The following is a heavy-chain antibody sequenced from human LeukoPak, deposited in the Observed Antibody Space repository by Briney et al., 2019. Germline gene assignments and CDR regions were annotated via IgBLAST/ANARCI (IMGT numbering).Heavy chain of an antibody. CDR3: ARHRGSSSNFDY. J-gene: IGHJ4*02. V-gene: IGHV4-39*01. Sequence: SETLSLTCTVSGGSISRNNYCWDWIRQPPGKGLEYIGSIYYSGSTYYTPSLKSRVTISVDTSKNQFSLKLSSVTATDTAVYYCARHRGSSSNFDYWGQGTLVTVSS. D-gene: IGHD6-6*01. CDR1: GGSISRNNYC. CDR2: IYYSGST.